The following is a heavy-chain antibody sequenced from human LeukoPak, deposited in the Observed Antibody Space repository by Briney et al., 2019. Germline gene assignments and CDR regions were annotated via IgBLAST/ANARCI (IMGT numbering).Heavy chain of an antibody. D-gene: IGHD3-10*01. V-gene: IGHV3-7*01. J-gene: IGHJ4*02. CDR1: GFTFSSYW. Sequence: GGSLRLSCAASGFTFSSYWMSWVRQAPGKGLEWVANIKQDGSEKYYVDSVKGRFTISRDNAKNSLYLQMNSLRAEDTAVYYCARDLLYYYGSGSLDYWGQGTLVTVSS. CDR3: ARDLLYYYGSGSLDY. CDR2: IKQDGSEK.